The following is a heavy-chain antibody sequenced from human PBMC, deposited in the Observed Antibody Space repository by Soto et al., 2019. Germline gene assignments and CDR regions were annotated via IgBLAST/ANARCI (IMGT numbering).Heavy chain of an antibody. J-gene: IGHJ4*02. CDR2: INHSGST. CDR1: DGSMNSDSSY. V-gene: IGHV4-39*01. Sequence: QLQLQESGPGLVKPSETLSLTCRVSDGSMNSDSSYWGWIRQPPGKGLEWIGGINHSGSTSHNWSLKGRVTMSVDASRNPFSLKLTSMTAADTAVYYCARLGGYVSVGYYYLWDSWGQGTLVTVSS. CDR3: ARLGGYVSVGYYYLWDS. D-gene: IGHD3-22*01.